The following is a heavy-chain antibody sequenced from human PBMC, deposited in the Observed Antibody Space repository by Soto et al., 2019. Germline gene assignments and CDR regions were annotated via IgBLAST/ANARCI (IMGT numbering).Heavy chain of an antibody. CDR3: ARGTRDYFDTTGPGYGMDV. Sequence: QVQLQESGPGLVKPSQTLSLTCTVAGDSISDVDYYWSWVRQTPREGLEWIGAFYDSGTSYYSPSLKSRMNISVDPSKNQFSLTLTSVTAADTAVYYCARGTRDYFDTTGPGYGMDVWGQGTTVTVSS. J-gene: IGHJ6*02. V-gene: IGHV4-30-4*01. CDR2: FYDSGTS. CDR1: GDSISDVDYY. D-gene: IGHD3-22*01.